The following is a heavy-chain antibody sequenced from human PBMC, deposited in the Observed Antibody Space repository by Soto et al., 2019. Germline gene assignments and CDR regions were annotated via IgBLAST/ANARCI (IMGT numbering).Heavy chain of an antibody. CDR3: ARVTIFGVVPRPYAYGRDV. V-gene: IGHV1-18*01. D-gene: IGHD3-3*01. CDR1: GYTFTSYG. J-gene: IGHJ6*02. CDR2: ISAYNGNT. Sequence: QVQLVQSGAEVKKPGASVKVSCKASGYTFTSYGISWVRQAPGQGLEWMGWISAYNGNTNYAQKHQGRVTMTTDTSTSTAYMELRSLRSDDTAVYYCARVTIFGVVPRPYAYGRDVWGQGTTVTVSS.